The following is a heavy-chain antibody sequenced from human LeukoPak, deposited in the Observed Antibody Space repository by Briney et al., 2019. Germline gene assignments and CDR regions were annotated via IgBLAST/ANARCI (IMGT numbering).Heavy chain of an antibody. D-gene: IGHD6-13*01. CDR2: MYTSGST. V-gene: IGHV4-61*02. Sequence: TLSLTCAASGGSISSGCFYWGWMAQPAGQGREWIGRMYTSGSTNYNPSLKSRVTISVDTSKNQFSLKLSSVTAADTAVYYCARGGGAAAGQKFDYWGQGTLVTVSS. CDR3: ARGGGAAAGQKFDY. J-gene: IGHJ4*02. CDR1: GGSISSGCFY.